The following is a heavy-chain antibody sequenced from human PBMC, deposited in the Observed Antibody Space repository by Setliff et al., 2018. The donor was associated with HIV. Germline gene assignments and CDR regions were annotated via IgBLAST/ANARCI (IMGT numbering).Heavy chain of an antibody. J-gene: IGHJ4*02. CDR3: ARGSYRGSGFFVRYFDF. D-gene: IGHD3-3*01. V-gene: IGHV4-39*01. CDR1: GGSISSSSYY. Sequence: PSETLSLTCTVSGGSISSSSYYWGWIRQPPGKGLEWIGSIYYSGSTYYNPSLKSRVTISVDTSKNQFSLKLSSVTAADTAVYYCARGSYRGSGFFVRYFDFWGQGSLVTSPQ. CDR2: IYYSGST.